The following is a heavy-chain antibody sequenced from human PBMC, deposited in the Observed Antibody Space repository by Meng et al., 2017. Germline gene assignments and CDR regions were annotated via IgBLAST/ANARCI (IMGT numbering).Heavy chain of an antibody. CDR2: INHSGCT. J-gene: IGHJ2*01. D-gene: IGHD1-1*01. Sequence: VQLEEWGARLWKSSEPLSLTFAVYGGSFSGYYWRWIRQPPGEGLGWIGEINHSGCTNYNPYLKSRVTISVDTSKNQFSLKMSSVTDTDTDVYYCARGRSGTWPWYFDLWGRGTLVTVSS. CDR1: GGSFSGYY. V-gene: IGHV4-34*01. CDR3: ARGRSGTWPWYFDL.